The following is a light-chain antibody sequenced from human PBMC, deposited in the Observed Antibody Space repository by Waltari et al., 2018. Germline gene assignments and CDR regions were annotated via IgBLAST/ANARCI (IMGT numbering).Light chain of an antibody. Sequence: QSALTQPASVSGSPGQSITISCTGSSTDLGSSTLVSWYQHHPDKAPKLLIYEGTDRPSGISHRFSGSKSGNPASLTISTLQAEDEADYYCFSYADGRSLVFGGGTKLTVL. J-gene: IGLJ2*01. V-gene: IGLV2-23*01. CDR3: FSYADGRSLV. CDR1: STDLGSSTL. CDR2: EGT.